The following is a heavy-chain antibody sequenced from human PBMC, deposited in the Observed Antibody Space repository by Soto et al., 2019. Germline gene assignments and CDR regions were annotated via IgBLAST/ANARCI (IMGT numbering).Heavy chain of an antibody. CDR3: AKENAPYDFWSGYYYYYYYGMDV. D-gene: IGHD3-3*01. J-gene: IGHJ6*02. V-gene: IGHV3-23*01. CDR2: ISGSGGST. CDR1: GFTFSSYA. Sequence: GGSLRLSCAASGFTFSSYAMSWVRQAPGKGLEWVLAISGSGGSTYYADSVKGRFTISRDNSKNTLYLQMNSLRAEDTAVYYCAKENAPYDFWSGYYYYYYYGMDVWGQGTTVTVSS.